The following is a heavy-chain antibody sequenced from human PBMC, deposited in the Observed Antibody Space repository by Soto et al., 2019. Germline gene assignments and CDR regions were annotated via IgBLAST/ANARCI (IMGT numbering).Heavy chain of an antibody. CDR3: AKDMRGGSSSSRYYYGLDV. CDR2: ISSNSGTI. CDR1: GFTFSSYS. J-gene: IGHJ6*02. V-gene: IGHV3-21*04. D-gene: IGHD6-13*01. Sequence: GGSLRLSCAASGFTFSSYSMNWVRQAPGKGLEWVSAISSNSGTIYYADSVKGRFTISRDNAKNSLYLQMNSLRGEDTALYYCAKDMRGGSSSSRYYYGLDVWGQGTTVTVSS.